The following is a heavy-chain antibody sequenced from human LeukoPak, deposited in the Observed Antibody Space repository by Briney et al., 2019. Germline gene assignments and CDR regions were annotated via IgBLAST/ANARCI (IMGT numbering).Heavy chain of an antibody. CDR1: GHSFTTYS. V-gene: IGHV5-51*01. D-gene: IGHD6-13*01. CDR3: ARQPGDSSRLDV. Sequence: GQSLQISCPGSGHSFTTYSLAWVRQIPGQGLGWMGIINPGDSDTRYSPSFRGQITISADKSISTAHLQWSSLKASDTAMYYCARQPGDSSRLDVWGKGTTVTVSS. CDR2: INPGDSDT. J-gene: IGHJ6*04.